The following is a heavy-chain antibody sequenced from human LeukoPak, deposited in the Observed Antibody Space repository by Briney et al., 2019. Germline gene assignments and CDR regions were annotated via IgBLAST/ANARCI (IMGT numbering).Heavy chain of an antibody. D-gene: IGHD6-25*01. V-gene: IGHV3-48*04. Sequence: GGSLRLSCAASGFTFSWYNMNWVRQAPGKGLEWVSYISSSSSGIYYADSVKGRFTISRDNAKNSLYLQMNSLRAEDTAVYYCGGPNPLLERPSAMDVWGQGTTVTVSS. J-gene: IGHJ6*02. CDR2: ISSSSSGI. CDR1: GFTFSWYN. CDR3: GGPNPLLERPSAMDV.